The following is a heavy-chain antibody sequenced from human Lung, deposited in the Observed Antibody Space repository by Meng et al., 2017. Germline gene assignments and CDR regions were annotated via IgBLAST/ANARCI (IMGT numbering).Heavy chain of an antibody. CDR1: GGSFSDYY. V-gene: IGHV4-34*01. CDR3: ARGPTTMAHDFDY. J-gene: IGHJ4*02. Sequence: QGRVQQWGAGLLNPSETLAPTCVVSGGSFSDYYWSWIRQPPGKGLEWIGEINHSGSTNYNPSLESRATISVDTSQNNLSLKLSSVTAADSAVYYCARGPTTMAHDFDYWGQGTLVTVSS. CDR2: INHSGST. D-gene: IGHD4-11*01.